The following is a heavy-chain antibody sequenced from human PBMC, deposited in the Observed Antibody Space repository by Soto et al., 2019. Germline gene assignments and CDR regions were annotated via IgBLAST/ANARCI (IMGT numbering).Heavy chain of an antibody. J-gene: IGHJ4*02. CDR2: IYYSGST. CDR1: GGSISSSSYY. CDR3: AQSSSSVPFFGY. Sequence: SETLSLTCTVSGGSISSSSYYWGWIRQPPGKGLEWIGSIYYSGSTSYNPSLKSRVTISVDTSKNQFSLKLSSVTAADTAVYYCAQSSSSVPFFGYWGQRTLVTASS. D-gene: IGHD6-6*01. V-gene: IGHV4-39*01.